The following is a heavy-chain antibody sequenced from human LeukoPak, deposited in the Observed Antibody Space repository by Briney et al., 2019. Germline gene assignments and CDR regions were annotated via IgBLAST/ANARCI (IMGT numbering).Heavy chain of an antibody. J-gene: IGHJ4*02. V-gene: IGHV3-49*03. CDR3: TRGGITMVRGVITIRPPVDY. CDR1: GFTFGDYA. CDR2: IRSKAYGGTT. Sequence: PGGSLRLSCTASGFTFGDYAMSWFRQAPGKGLEWVGFIRSKAYGGTTEYAASVKGRFTISRDDSKSIAYLQMNSLKTEDTAVYYCTRGGITMVRGVITIRPPVDYWGQGTLVTVSS. D-gene: IGHD3-10*01.